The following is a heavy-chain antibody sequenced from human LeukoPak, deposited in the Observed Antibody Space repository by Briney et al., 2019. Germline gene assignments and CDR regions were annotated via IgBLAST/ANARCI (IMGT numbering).Heavy chain of an antibody. CDR3: AKDPGDIVVVPAAYFDY. D-gene: IGHD2-2*01. V-gene: IGHV3-30*02. J-gene: IGHJ4*02. CDR1: GFTFSSYG. CDR2: IRYDGSNK. Sequence: GGSLRLSCAASGFTFSSYGMHWVRQAPGKGLEWVAFIRYDGSNKYYADSVKGRFTISRDNSKNTLYLQMNSLRAEDTAVYYCAKDPGDIVVVPAAYFDYWGQGTLVTVSS.